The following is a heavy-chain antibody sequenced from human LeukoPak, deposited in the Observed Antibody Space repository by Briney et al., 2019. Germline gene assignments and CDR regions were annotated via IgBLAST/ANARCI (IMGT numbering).Heavy chain of an antibody. Sequence: GGSLRLSCAASEFSLSDYYMTWVRQAPGKGLEWVASINHNGNVNYYVDSVKGRFTISRDNAKNSLYLQMSNLRAEDTAVYFCARGGGLDVWGQGATVTVSS. J-gene: IGHJ6*02. CDR1: EFSLSDYY. D-gene: IGHD3-16*01. V-gene: IGHV3-7*03. CDR2: INHNGNVN. CDR3: ARGGGLDV.